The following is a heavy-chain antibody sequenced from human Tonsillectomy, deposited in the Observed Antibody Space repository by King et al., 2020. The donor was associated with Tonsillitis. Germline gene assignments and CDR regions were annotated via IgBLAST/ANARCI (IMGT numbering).Heavy chain of an antibody. Sequence: TLKESGPTLVKPTQTLTLTCTLSGFSLSSTGVGVVWIRQPPGKALEWLALIYWDDDKRYSPSLKRRLTITKDTPKNQVVLTMTDMDPVDTATYYFAHGRGATINPFFDYWGQGTLVTVSS. V-gene: IGHV2-5*02. CDR2: IYWDDDK. J-gene: IGHJ4*02. CDR3: AHGRGATINPFFDY. D-gene: IGHD5-12*01. CDR1: GFSLSSTGVG.